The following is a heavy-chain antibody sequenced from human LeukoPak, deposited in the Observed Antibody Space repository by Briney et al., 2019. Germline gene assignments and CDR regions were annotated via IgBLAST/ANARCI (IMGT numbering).Heavy chain of an antibody. Sequence: PGGSLRLSCAASGFIFSDYYMSWIRQAPGKGREWISYISSSSSYTKYADSVKGRFTISRDNAKNSLYLQMNSLRAEDTAVYYCARDPRYCSGGSCYSVWVQVADSWGQGTLVTVSS. J-gene: IGHJ4*02. CDR1: GFIFSDYY. CDR3: ARDPRYCSGGSCYSVWVQVADS. D-gene: IGHD2-15*01. V-gene: IGHV3-11*06. CDR2: ISSSSSYT.